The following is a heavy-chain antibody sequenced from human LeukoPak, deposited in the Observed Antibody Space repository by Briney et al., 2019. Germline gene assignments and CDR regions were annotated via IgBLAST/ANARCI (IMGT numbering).Heavy chain of an antibody. D-gene: IGHD6-13*01. Sequence: ASVTVSCKASGYTFTSYDINWVRQATGQGLEWMGWMNPNSGNTGYAQKFQGRVTMTRNTSISTAYMELSSLRSEDTAVYYCARHREGIAAAGIDYWGQGTLVTVSS. CDR2: MNPNSGNT. J-gene: IGHJ4*02. V-gene: IGHV1-8*01. CDR1: GYTFTSYD. CDR3: ARHREGIAAAGIDY.